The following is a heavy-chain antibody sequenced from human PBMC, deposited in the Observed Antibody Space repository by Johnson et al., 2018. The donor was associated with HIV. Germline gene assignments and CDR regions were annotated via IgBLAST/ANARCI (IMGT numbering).Heavy chain of an antibody. CDR2: IWYDGSNK. J-gene: IGHJ3*02. CDR1: GFTFDDYG. CDR3: AKDGGGGALDI. D-gene: IGHD3-16*01. Sequence: QVQLVESGGGVVRPGGSLRLSCAASGFTFDDYGMSWVRQAPGKGLEWVAVIWYDGSNKYYADSVKGRFTISRDNSKNTLYMQMNSLRAEDTAVDYCAKDGGGGALDIWGQGTMVIVSS. V-gene: IGHV3-33*06.